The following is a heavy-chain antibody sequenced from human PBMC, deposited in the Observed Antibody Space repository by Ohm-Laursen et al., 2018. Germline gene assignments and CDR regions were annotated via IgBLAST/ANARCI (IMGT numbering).Heavy chain of an antibody. V-gene: IGHV3-21*04. D-gene: IGHD6-19*01. J-gene: IGHJ5*02. Sequence: SLRLSCAASGFTFSSYSMNWVRQAPGKGLEWVSSISSSSSYIYYADSVKGRFTISRDNSKNTLYLQMNSLRAEDTAVYYCAKWLAVASSNWFDHWGQGTLVTVSS. CDR3: AKWLAVASSNWFDH. CDR2: ISSSSSYI. CDR1: GFTFSSYS.